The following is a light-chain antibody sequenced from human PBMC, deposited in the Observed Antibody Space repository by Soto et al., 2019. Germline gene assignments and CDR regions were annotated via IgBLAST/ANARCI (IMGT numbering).Light chain of an antibody. J-gene: IGKJ1*01. CDR3: QHYNSWPRA. Sequence: EMVMTQSPATLSVTPGERATLSCRASQSVSSNLAWYQQKPGQAPRLLIYGASTRATGVPARFSGSGSGTEFTLIISSLQSEDFAVYHCQHYNSWPRAFGQGTKVDIK. CDR1: QSVSSN. V-gene: IGKV3-15*01. CDR2: GAS.